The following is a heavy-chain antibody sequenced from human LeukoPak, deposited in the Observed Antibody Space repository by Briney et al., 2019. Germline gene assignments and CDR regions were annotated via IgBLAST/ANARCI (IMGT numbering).Heavy chain of an antibody. J-gene: IGHJ5*02. Sequence: GGSLSLSCAASGFTFSSYGMHWVRQAPGKGLEGVAFIRYDRSNKYYADSVKGRFTISRDNSKNTLYLQMNSLRAEDTAVYYCAKDLDSGSPGIVPWGQGTLVTVSS. V-gene: IGHV3-30*02. D-gene: IGHD1-26*01. CDR1: GFTFSSYG. CDR3: AKDLDSGSPGIVP. CDR2: IRYDRSNK.